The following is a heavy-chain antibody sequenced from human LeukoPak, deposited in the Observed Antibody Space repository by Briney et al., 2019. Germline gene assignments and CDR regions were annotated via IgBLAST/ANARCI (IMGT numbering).Heavy chain of an antibody. D-gene: IGHD2-15*01. Sequence: GGSLRLSCAASGFTFSSYAMSWVRQAPGKGLEWVSAISGSGGSTYYADSVKGRFTISRDNSKNTLYLQMNSLRAEDTAVYYCAKGIHLKQPEIVVVVAASPGAFDIWGQGTMVTVSS. CDR1: GFTFSSYA. CDR3: AKGIHLKQPEIVVVVAASPGAFDI. CDR2: ISGSGGST. J-gene: IGHJ3*02. V-gene: IGHV3-23*01.